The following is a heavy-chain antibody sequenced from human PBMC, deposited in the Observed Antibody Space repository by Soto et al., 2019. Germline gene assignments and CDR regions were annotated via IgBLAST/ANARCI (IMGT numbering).Heavy chain of an antibody. CDR2: IYYSGST. V-gene: IGHV4-30-4*01. Sequence: PSETLSLTCTVSGGSIGSGDYHWSWVRQPPGKGLECIGYIYYSGSTYYNPSLKSRVIISVDTSKNQFSLKLSSVTAADTAVYYCARGAVDFALWGQGTTVTVSS. D-gene: IGHD3-3*01. CDR3: ARGAVDFAL. J-gene: IGHJ6*02. CDR1: GGSIGSGDYH.